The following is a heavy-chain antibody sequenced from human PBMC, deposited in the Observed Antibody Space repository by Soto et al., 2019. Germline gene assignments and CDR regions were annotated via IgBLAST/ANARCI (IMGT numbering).Heavy chain of an antibody. J-gene: IGHJ4*02. CDR3: VSGPDGGYSYGSEGGFDY. V-gene: IGHV3-64D*08. CDR1: GFTFSSYA. D-gene: IGHD5-18*01. Sequence: GGSLRLSCSGSGFTFSSYAMHWVRQAPGKGLEYVSAISSNGGSTYYADSVKGRFTISRDNSRNTLYLQMSSLRAEDTAVYYCVSGPDGGYSYGSEGGFDYWGQGTLVTVSS. CDR2: ISSNGGST.